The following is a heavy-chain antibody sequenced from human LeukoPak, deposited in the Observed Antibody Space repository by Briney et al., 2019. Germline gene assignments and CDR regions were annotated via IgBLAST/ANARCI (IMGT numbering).Heavy chain of an antibody. CDR2: INHSGST. J-gene: IGHJ3*02. Sequence: SETLSLTCTVSGGSMTSYYWSWIRQPPGKGLEWIGEINHSGSTNYNPSLKSRVTISVDTSKNQFSLKLSSVTAADTAVYYCARTYVDIVATGDHDAFDIWGQGTMVTVSS. CDR1: GGSMTSYY. V-gene: IGHV4-34*01. CDR3: ARTYVDIVATGDHDAFDI. D-gene: IGHD5-12*01.